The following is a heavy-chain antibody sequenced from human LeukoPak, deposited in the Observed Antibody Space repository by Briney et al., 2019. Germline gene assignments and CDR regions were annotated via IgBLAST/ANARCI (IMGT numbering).Heavy chain of an antibody. CDR3: TRVGYIDEGIDY. D-gene: IGHD5-24*01. V-gene: IGHV3-7*04. Sequence: GGSLRLSCAASGSTFNNYWMTWVRQAPGKGLEWVANIKQDGSKKSYVDSVKGRFTISRDNAKNSLYLQMNSLRAEDTAIYYCTRVGYIDEGIDYWGQGTLVTVSS. CDR1: GSTFNNYW. CDR2: IKQDGSKK. J-gene: IGHJ4*02.